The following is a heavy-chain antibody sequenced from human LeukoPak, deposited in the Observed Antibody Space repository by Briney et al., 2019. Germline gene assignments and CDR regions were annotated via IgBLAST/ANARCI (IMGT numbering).Heavy chain of an antibody. CDR2: INPNSGGT. Sequence: ASVKVSCKASGYTFTGYYMHWVRQAPGQGLEWMGRINPNSGGTNYAQKFQGRVTMTRDTSISTAYMELSRLRSGDTAVYYCARERSIIGYCSSTSCYHAFDIWGQGTMVTVSS. J-gene: IGHJ3*02. D-gene: IGHD2-2*01. V-gene: IGHV1-2*06. CDR1: GYTFTGYY. CDR3: ARERSIIGYCSSTSCYHAFDI.